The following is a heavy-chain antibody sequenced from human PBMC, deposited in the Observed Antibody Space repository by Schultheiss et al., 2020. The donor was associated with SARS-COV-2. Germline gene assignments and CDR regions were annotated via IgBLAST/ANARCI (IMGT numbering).Heavy chain of an antibody. D-gene: IGHD3-10*01. CDR2: ISGSGGST. CDR3: AKSHLPYDGFRHYFDY. V-gene: IGHV3-23*01. Sequence: GGSLRLSCAASGFTFSSYAMSWVRQAPGKGLEWVSAISGSGGSTYYADSVKGRFTISRDNSKNTLYLQMNSLRAEDTAVYYCAKSHLPYDGFRHYFDYWGQGTLVTVSS. CDR1: GFTFSSYA. J-gene: IGHJ4*02.